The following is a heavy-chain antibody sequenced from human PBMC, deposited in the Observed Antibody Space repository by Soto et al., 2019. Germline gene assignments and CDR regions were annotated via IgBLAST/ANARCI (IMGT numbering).Heavy chain of an antibody. CDR3: AKALGYCIDTSCFAFAF. J-gene: IGHJ4*02. CDR1: GFTFSSYA. V-gene: IGHV3-23*01. D-gene: IGHD2-2*01. CDR2: MSGSGGYT. Sequence: PGGSLRLSCAASGFTFSSYAMNWVRQAPGKGLEWVSTMSGSGGYTYYADSVKGRFTISRDNSKNTLYLQMNSLKAEDTAVYYCAKALGYCIDTSCFAFAFWGQGTLVTV.